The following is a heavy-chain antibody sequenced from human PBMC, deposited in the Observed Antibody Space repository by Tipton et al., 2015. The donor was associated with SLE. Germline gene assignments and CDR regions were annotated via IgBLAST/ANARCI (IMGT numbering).Heavy chain of an antibody. CDR1: GGSISSQY. D-gene: IGHD3-16*01. CDR2: IFSSGST. CDR3: ARGGGRLGN. V-gene: IGHV4-59*11. Sequence: GLVKPSETLSLTCTVSGGSISSQYWSWIRQPPGKGLEWIGYIFSSGSTNYNPSLKSRVTMSIDTSKNQFSLRLSSVTAADTAVYYCARGGGRLGNWGQGTLVTVS. J-gene: IGHJ4*02.